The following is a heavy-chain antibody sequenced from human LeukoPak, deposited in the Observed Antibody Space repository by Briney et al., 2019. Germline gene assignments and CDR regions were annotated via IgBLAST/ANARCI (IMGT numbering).Heavy chain of an antibody. CDR2: TSAYNGNT. CDR1: GYTYTSYG. J-gene: IGHJ4*02. CDR3: ARDGAMVDY. D-gene: IGHD5-18*01. Sequence: ASAKVSCKASGYTYTSYGISWVRQATGQGLEWLGGTSAYNGNTNYAQKLQGRVTMTTDTSTSTAYMELRSLRSDDTAVYYCARDGAMVDYWGQGTLVTVSS. V-gene: IGHV1-18*01.